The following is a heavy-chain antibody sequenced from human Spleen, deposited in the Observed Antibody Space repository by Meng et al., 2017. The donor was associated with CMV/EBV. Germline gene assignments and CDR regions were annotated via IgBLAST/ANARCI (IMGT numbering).Heavy chain of an antibody. CDR2: IYYSGST. CDR3: ASLEYQMLFSSFDY. Sequence: GSLRLSCTVSGGSISSSSYYWGWIRQPPGKGLEWIGSIYYSGSTYYNPSLKSRVTISVDTSKNQFSLKLSSVTAADTAVYYCASLEYQMLFSSFDYWGQGTLVAVSS. V-gene: IGHV4-39*01. D-gene: IGHD2-2*01. CDR1: GGSISSSSYY. J-gene: IGHJ4*02.